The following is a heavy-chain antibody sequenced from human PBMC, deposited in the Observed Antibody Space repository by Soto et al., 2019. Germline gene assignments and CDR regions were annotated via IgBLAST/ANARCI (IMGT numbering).Heavy chain of an antibody. J-gene: IGHJ4*02. CDR1: GGSISNYF. CDR2: IYYNGST. Sequence: QVLLQESGPGLVKPSETLSLTCTVSGGSISNYFWSWIRQSPGKGLEWLGFIYYNGSTNYNPSLKSRVTISVDTPKNQFSLKLSSVTAADTAVYYCARDEVEYWGQGTLVTVSS. D-gene: IGHD2-15*01. CDR3: ARDEVEY. V-gene: IGHV4-59*01.